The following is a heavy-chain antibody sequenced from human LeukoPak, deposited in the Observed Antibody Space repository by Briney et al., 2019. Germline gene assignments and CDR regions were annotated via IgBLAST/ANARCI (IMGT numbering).Heavy chain of an antibody. V-gene: IGHV4-59*08. CDR2: IYYSGST. J-gene: IGHJ3*02. CDR1: GGSISSYY. CDR3: ARHMVWGNPLGAFDI. D-gene: IGHD3-16*01. Sequence: SETLSLTCTVSGGSISSYYWSWIRQPPGKGLEWIGYIYYSGSTNYNPSLKSRVTISVDTSKNQFSLKLSSVTAADTAVYYCARHMVWGNPLGAFDIWGQGTMVIVSS.